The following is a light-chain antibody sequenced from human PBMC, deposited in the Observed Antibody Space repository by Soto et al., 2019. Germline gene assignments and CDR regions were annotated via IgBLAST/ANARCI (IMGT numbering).Light chain of an antibody. Sequence: EFVLTQSPGTLSLSPGERATLSCRASQTVISNYLAWYQQKPGQAPRLLIYGASIRATGIPDRFSGSGSGTDFTLTISRLEPEDFAVYYCQQYGRSLRIFGGGTKVEIK. V-gene: IGKV3-20*01. CDR3: QQYGRSLRI. CDR2: GAS. J-gene: IGKJ4*01. CDR1: QTVISNY.